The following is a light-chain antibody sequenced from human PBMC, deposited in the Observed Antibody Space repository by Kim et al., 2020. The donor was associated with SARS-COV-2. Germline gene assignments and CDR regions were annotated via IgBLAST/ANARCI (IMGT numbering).Light chain of an antibody. Sequence: QSTTISCTGTSSDIGASNYVSWYQQHPGTAPKLMIYDVSNRPSGVSNRFSGSKSGNTASLTISGLQAEDEADYFCSAHTGSSPPMLFGGGTKLTVL. CDR1: SSDIGASNY. CDR3: SAHTGSSPPML. CDR2: DVS. V-gene: IGLV2-14*03. J-gene: IGLJ2*01.